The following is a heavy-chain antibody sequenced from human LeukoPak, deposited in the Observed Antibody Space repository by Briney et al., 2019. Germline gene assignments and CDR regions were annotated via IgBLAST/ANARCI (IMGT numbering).Heavy chain of an antibody. CDR1: GGSFSGYY. J-gene: IGHJ3*02. V-gene: IGHV4-34*01. CDR3: ARVPAYCGGDCYPDAFDI. Sequence: PSETLSLTCAVYGGSFSGYYWSWIRQPPGKGLEWIGEINHSGSTNYNPSLKSRVTISVDTSKNQFSLKLSSVTAADTAVYYCARVPAYCGGDCYPDAFDIWGQGTMVTVSS. D-gene: IGHD2-21*02. CDR2: INHSGST.